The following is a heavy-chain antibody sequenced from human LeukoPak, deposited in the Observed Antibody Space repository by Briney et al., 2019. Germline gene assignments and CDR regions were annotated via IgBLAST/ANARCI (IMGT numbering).Heavy chain of an antibody. V-gene: IGHV3-23*01. CDR1: GFTFSSYA. CDR2: ISGSGGST. Sequence: GGSLRLSCAASGFTFSSYAMSWVRQAPGKGLEWVSAISGSGGSTYYADSVKGRFTISRDNSKNTLYLQMNSLRAEDTAVYYCAKDRSGQWLAQLRDYWGQGTLVTVSS. D-gene: IGHD6-19*01. J-gene: IGHJ4*02. CDR3: AKDRSGQWLAQLRDY.